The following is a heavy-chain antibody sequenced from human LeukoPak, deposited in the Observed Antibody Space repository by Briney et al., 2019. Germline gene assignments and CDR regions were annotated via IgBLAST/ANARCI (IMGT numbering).Heavy chain of an antibody. CDR3: ARAAYYYDSSGYYYFDY. J-gene: IGHJ4*02. Sequence: SETLSLTCAVYGGSFSGYYWSWIRQPPGKGLEWIGEINHSGSTNYNPSLKSRVTISVDTSKNQFSLKLSSVTAADTAVYYCARAAYYYDSSGYYYFDYWGQGTLVTVSS. D-gene: IGHD3-22*01. CDR2: INHSGST. CDR1: GGSFSGYY. V-gene: IGHV4-34*01.